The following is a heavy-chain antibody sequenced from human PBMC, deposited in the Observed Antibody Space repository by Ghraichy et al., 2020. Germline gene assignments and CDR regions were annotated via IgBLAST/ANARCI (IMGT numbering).Heavy chain of an antibody. J-gene: IGHJ4*02. CDR1: GFSLTDSW. CDR2: LSPAANII. V-gene: IGHV3-74*01. CDR3: ARGEFGLVE. D-gene: IGHD3/OR15-3a*01. Sequence: GGSLRLSCAASGFSLTDSWMYWVRQVPGKGLVWVSHLSPAANIINYVESVRGRFTISRDTAKNTLFLQMDSLRVDDTAIYYCARGEFGLVEWGRGTLVTVSA.